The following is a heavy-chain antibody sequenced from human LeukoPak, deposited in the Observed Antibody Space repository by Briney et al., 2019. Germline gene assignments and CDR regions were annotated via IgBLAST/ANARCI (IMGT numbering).Heavy chain of an antibody. Sequence: SVKVSCKASGGTFISYAIGWVRQAPGQGLEWMGGIIPIFGTANYAQKFQGRVTITADESTSTAYMELSGLRSEDTAVYYCARNQPTLFDPWGQGTLVTVSP. V-gene: IGHV1-69*13. J-gene: IGHJ5*02. CDR3: ARNQPTLFDP. CDR2: IIPIFGTA. CDR1: GGTFISYA. D-gene: IGHD1-14*01.